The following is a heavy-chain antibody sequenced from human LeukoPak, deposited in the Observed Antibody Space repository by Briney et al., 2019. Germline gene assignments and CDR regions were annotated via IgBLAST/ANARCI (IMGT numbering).Heavy chain of an antibody. CDR3: ATDDYGDYSLGYYYYGMDV. CDR2: IIPILGIA. D-gene: IGHD4-17*01. J-gene: IGHJ6*02. Sequence: SVKVSCKASGGTFSSYAISWVRQAPGQGLEWMGRIIPILGIANYAQKFQGRATITADKSTSTAYMELSSLRSEDTAVYYCATDDYGDYSLGYYYYGMDVWGQGTTVTVSS. V-gene: IGHV1-69*04. CDR1: GGTFSSYA.